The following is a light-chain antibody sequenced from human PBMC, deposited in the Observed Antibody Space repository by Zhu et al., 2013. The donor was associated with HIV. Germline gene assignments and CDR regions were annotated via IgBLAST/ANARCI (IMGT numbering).Light chain of an antibody. V-gene: IGLV1-51*01. CDR2: DSE. CDR1: YSNIGNNY. J-gene: IGLJ2*01. CDR3: VTWENILNTLV. Sequence: QSVLTQPSSVSAAPGQNVAISCSGNYSNIGNNYVSWYQHVPGTAPKLLIRDSEYRPSGIPDRFSGSKSGTSATLGITGLQTGDEADYYCVTWENILNTLVFGGGTKLTVL.